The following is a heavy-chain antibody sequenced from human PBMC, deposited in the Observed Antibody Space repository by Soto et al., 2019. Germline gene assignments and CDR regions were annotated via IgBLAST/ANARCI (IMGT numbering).Heavy chain of an antibody. J-gene: IGHJ4*02. CDR2: IAHDVHT. Sequence: SETLSLTCDVSGGSITTSFLWTWVRQFPGRGLEWIGEIAHDVHTNYNPSLSGRVTMSVDLSNSQVSLNVAYVNAADTAVYFWAGGRDYDYWGQGTLVPVSS. CDR3: AGGRDYDY. D-gene: IGHD1-26*01. CDR1: GGSITTSFL. V-gene: IGHV4-4*02.